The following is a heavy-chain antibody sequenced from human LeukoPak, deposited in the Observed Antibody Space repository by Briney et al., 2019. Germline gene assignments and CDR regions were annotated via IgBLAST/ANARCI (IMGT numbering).Heavy chain of an antibody. CDR2: IYYSGST. CDR1: GGSISSYY. Sequence: SETLSLTCTVSGGSISSYYWSWIRQPPGKGLEWIGYIYYSGSTYYNPSLKSRVTISVDTSKNQFSLKLSSVTAADTAVYYCARTGGTIDYWGQGTLVTVSS. CDR3: ARTGGTIDY. J-gene: IGHJ4*02. D-gene: IGHD2-8*02. V-gene: IGHV4-30-4*01.